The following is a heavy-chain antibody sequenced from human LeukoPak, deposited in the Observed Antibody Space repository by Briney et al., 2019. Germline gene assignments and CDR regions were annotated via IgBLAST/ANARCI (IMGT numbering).Heavy chain of an antibody. CDR2: IYYSGST. J-gene: IGHJ3*02. CDR3: ATKGPSDAFDI. V-gene: IGHV4-59*01. CDR1: GGSISSYY. Sequence: SETLSLTCTVSGGSISSYYWSWIRQPPGKGLEWIGYIYYSGSTNYNPSLKSRVTISVDTSKNQFSLKLSSVTAADTAVYYCATKGPSDAFDIWGLGTMVTVSS.